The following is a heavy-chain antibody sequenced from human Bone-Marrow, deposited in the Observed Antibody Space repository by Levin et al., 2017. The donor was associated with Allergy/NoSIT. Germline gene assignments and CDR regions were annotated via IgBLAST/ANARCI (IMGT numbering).Heavy chain of an antibody. V-gene: IGHV3-7*01. CDR2: IKPDGNVK. CDR1: GFTFSSYY. CDR3: ARGFCSGGTCDRGY. J-gene: IGHJ4*02. D-gene: IGHD2-15*01. Sequence: SGGSLRLSCAASGFTFSSYYMNWVRQAPGKGLEWVANIKPDGNVKNYADSVKGRFTISRDNAKSSLYLQMNSLRAGDTAVYYCARGFCSGGTCDRGYWGQGTLVAVSS.